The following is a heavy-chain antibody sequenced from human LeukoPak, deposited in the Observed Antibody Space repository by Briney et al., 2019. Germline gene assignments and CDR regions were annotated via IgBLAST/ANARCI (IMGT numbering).Heavy chain of an antibody. CDR3: ARWIMVRGVIMSGWFDP. J-gene: IGHJ5*02. CDR1: VAPTTGGGYS. D-gene: IGHD3-10*01. CDR2: TYHSGST. Sequence: SQTLSPTCPAPVAPTTGGGYSGTWIRKPPGKALGGIGYTYHSGSTYYNPSLKSRVTISVDRSKNQFSLKLSSVTAADTAVYYCARWIMVRGVIMSGWFDPWGQGTLVTVSS. V-gene: IGHV4-30-2*01.